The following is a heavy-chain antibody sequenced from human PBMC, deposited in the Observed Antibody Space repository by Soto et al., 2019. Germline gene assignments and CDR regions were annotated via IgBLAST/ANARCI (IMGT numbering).Heavy chain of an antibody. D-gene: IGHD2-15*01. CDR3: ARGGYWYFDL. Sequence: SATLTLTCTVSGGSISSYYWSWIRQPPGKGLEWIGYIYYSGSTNYNPSLKSRVTISVDTSKNQFSLKLSSVTAADTAVYYCARGGYWYFDLWGRGTLVTVSS. CDR2: IYYSGST. CDR1: GGSISSYY. J-gene: IGHJ2*01. V-gene: IGHV4-59*01.